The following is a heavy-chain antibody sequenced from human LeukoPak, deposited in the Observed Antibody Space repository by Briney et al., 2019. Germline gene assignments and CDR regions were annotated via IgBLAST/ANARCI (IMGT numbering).Heavy chain of an antibody. CDR1: GGSISSDNYS. V-gene: IGHV4-61*02. J-gene: IGHJ5*02. CDR2: VYTSGST. CDR3: AREKIGYFDGSGRGRFDP. D-gene: IGHD3-22*01. Sequence: SETLSLTCTVSGGSISSDNYSWSWIRQPAGKGLEWIGRVYTSGSTNYNPSLKSRVTISVDTSKKQFSLKLSSVTAADTAVYYCAREKIGYFDGSGRGRFDPWGQGTLVTVSS.